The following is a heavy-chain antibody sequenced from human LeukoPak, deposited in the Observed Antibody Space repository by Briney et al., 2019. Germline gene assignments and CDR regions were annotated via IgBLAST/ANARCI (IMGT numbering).Heavy chain of an antibody. J-gene: IGHJ4*02. D-gene: IGHD2-2*01. CDR3: AKEESYCSSTSCSWGFDY. CDR2: IRYDGSNK. V-gene: IGHV3-30*02. Sequence: GGSLRLSCAASGFTFSSYAMHWVRQAPGKGLEWVAFIRYDGSNKYYADSVKGRFTISRDNSKNTLYLQMNSLRAEDTAVYYCAKEESYCSSTSCSWGFDYWGQGTLVTVSS. CDR1: GFTFSSYA.